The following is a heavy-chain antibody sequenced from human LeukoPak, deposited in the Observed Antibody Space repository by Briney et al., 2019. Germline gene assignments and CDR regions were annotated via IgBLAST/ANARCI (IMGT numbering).Heavy chain of an antibody. CDR1: GYTFTSYY. D-gene: IGHD2-2*01. J-gene: IGHJ4*02. CDR3: AREGGYCSSTSCYEFDY. V-gene: IGHV1-46*01. CDR2: INPSGGST. Sequence: ASVKVSCKASGYTFTSYYMHWVRQAPGQGLEWMGIINPSGGSTSYAQKFQGRVTMTRDMSTSTVYMEPSSLRSEDTAVYYCAREGGYCSSTSCYEFDYWGQGTLVTVSS.